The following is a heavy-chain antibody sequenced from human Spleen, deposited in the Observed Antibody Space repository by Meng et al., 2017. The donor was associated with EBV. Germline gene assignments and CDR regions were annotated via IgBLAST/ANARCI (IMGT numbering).Heavy chain of an antibody. CDR3: AGRDHAPLY. J-gene: IGHJ4*02. CDR2: IYFSGST. CDR1: GDSISGGGNY. Sequence: LQESGPGLVKPSPTLSLTCAVSGDSISGGGNYWSWIRQPPGKGLEWLGYIYFSGSTYYNPSLRSRITISLDTSDNHFSLKLTSVTAADTAVYYCAGRDHAPLYWGQGALVTVSS. D-gene: IGHD1-14*01. V-gene: IGHV4-30-4*01.